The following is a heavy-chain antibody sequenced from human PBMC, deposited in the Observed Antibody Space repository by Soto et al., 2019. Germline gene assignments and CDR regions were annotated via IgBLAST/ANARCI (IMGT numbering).Heavy chain of an antibody. CDR1: GFTFSSYA. CDR2: ISGSGDST. CDR3: ARRGPGTYFDY. Sequence: EVQLLESGGGLVQPGGSLRLSCAASGFTFSSYAMRWVRQAPGKGLEWVSAISGSGDSTYYADSVKGRFTISRDNSKNTLYLQRNSLRAEDTAVYYCARRGPGTYFDYWGQGTLVTVSS. J-gene: IGHJ4*02. V-gene: IGHV3-23*01. D-gene: IGHD6-13*01.